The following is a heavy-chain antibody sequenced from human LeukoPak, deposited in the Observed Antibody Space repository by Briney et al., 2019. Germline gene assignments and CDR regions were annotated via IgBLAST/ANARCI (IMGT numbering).Heavy chain of an antibody. J-gene: IGHJ4*02. V-gene: IGHV3-48*01. CDR1: GFTFHSYN. CDR3: VRDSMGRGDY. CDR2: ISTPSTTI. D-gene: IGHD3-16*01. Sequence: GGTLRLSCVASGFTFHSYNMNWVRETPEKGREGISYISTPSTTIYYADYVKGRFTISRDKAKNSLYLQMNSLTAEDTAVYYCVRDSMGRGDYWDQGTLVSVSS.